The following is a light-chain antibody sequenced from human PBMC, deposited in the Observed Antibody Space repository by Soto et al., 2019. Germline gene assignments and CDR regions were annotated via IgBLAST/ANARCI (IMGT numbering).Light chain of an antibody. J-gene: IGKJ3*01. CDR2: WTS. Sequence: IVMTQSPDSLAVSLGERATINCRSSQTFLYRPDNENYLAWYQQKSGQPPKLLIYWTSTRASGVPDRVSRSGSGTDFTLTITNLPADDAAVYYCQQFYSSPYTFGPGTKVAVK. V-gene: IGKV4-1*01. CDR1: QTFLYRPDNENY. CDR3: QQFYSSPYT.